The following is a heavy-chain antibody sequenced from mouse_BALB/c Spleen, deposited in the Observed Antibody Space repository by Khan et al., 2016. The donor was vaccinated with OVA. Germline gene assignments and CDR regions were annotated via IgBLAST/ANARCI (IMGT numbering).Heavy chain of an antibody. CDR1: GFNIKDTY. D-gene: IGHD2-1*01. J-gene: IGHJ3*01. CDR3: ATHYGNPFAI. CDR2: IDTTDDDT. V-gene: IGHV14-3*02. Sequence: EVQLQQSGAELVKPGASVKWSCSASGFNIKDTYIHWMQQRPEQGLERIGRIDTTDDDTKYGPSFQAKATLTADTSSNTPYLQLRSLTSEDTAVYDCATHYGNPFAIWGQGTLVSVSA.